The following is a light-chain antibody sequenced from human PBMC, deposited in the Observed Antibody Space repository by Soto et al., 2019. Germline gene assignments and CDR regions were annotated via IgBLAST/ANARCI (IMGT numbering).Light chain of an antibody. CDR3: SSYTACSTYV. V-gene: IGLV2-14*03. Sequence: QSVLTQPASVSGSPGQSITISCTGTSSDVGGYNYVSWYQHHPGKAPKLMIFDVSNRPSGVSNRFSGSKSGNTASLTISGLQAEVYSYYYCSSYTACSTYVFGTGPNVTVL. J-gene: IGLJ1*01. CDR2: DVS. CDR1: SSDVGGYNY.